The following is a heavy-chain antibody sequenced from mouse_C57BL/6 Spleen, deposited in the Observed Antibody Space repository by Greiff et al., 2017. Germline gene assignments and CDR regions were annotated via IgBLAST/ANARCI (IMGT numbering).Heavy chain of an antibody. CDR1: GYTFTSYW. CDR3: ARSATVVATDWYFDV. J-gene: IGHJ1*03. Sequence: QVQLQQPGAELVKPGASVKLSCKASGYTFTSYWMHWVKQRPGQGLEWIGMIHPNSGSTNYNEKFKSKATLTVDKSSSTAYMQLSSLTSEDSAVYYCARSATVVATDWYFDVWGTGTTVTVSS. CDR2: IHPNSGST. D-gene: IGHD1-1*01. V-gene: IGHV1-64*01.